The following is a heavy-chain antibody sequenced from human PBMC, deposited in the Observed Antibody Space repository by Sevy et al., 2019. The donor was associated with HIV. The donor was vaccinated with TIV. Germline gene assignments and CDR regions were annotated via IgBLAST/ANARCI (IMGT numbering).Heavy chain of an antibody. CDR1: GFTFDDCG. J-gene: IGHJ4*02. CDR3: ARVGASGTYSHFDY. D-gene: IGHD1-26*01. CDR2: INWNGGST. Sequence: GGSLRLSCAASGFTFDDCGMSWVRQAPGKGLEWVSGINWNGGSTGYADSVKDRFTISRDNAKNSLYLQMNSLRADDTALYYCARVGASGTYSHFDYWGLGTLVTVSS. V-gene: IGHV3-20*04.